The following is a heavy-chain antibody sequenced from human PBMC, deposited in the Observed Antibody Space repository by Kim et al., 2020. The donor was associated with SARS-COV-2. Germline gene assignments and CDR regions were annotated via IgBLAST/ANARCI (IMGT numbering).Heavy chain of an antibody. CDR3: AREEEDSSGCLGGY. V-gene: IGHV3-33*01. Sequence: GGSLRLSCAASGFTFSRYGVHWVRQAPGKGLEWVAVIWYDESNKYYGDSVKGRFTISRDNSKNTVDLQMNSLRADDTAVYYCAREEEDSSGCLGGYWGQGNLVTVSS. D-gene: IGHD6-19*01. CDR2: IWYDESNK. J-gene: IGHJ4*02. CDR1: GFTFSRYG.